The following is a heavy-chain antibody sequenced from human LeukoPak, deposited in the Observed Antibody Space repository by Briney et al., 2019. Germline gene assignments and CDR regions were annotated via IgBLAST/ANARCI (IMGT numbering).Heavy chain of an antibody. CDR2: IKQDGSEK. J-gene: IGHJ6*03. CDR1: GFTFSSYW. V-gene: IGHV3-7*01. D-gene: IGHD6-6*01. Sequence: GGSLRLSCAASGFTFSSYWMSWVRQAPGKGLEWVANIKQDGSEKYYVDSVKGRFTISRDNAKNSLYLQMNSLRAGDTAVYYCARYLRSSSTYYMDVWGKGTTVTVSS. CDR3: ARYLRSSSTYYMDV.